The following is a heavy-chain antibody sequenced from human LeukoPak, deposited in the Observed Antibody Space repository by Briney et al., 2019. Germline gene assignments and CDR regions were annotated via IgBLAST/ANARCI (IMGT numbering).Heavy chain of an antibody. CDR1: GFTFSSYS. V-gene: IGHV3-21*01. CDR2: ISSSSSYI. D-gene: IGHD2-21*02. Sequence: GGSLRLSCAASGFTFSSYSMNWVRQAPGKGLEWVSSISSSSSYIYYADSVKGRFTITRDNAKNSLYLQMNSLRAEDTAVYYCAREDCGGDCYQPWGQGTLVTVSS. J-gene: IGHJ5*02. CDR3: AREDCGGDCYQP.